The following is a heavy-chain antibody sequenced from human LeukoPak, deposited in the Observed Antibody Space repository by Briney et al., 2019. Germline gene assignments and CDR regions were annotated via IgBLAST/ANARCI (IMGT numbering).Heavy chain of an antibody. V-gene: IGHV3-74*01. CDR2: ISTDGSTT. CDR1: GFTFSSYW. D-gene: IGHD2-15*01. Sequence: GGSLRLSCAASGFTFSSYWMHWVRQAPGKGLVWVSRISTDGSTTTYADSVKGRFTISRDNAKNTAYLQMNSLRAEDTAVYYCAKGGYCSGGSCYSELDYWGQGTLVTVSS. CDR3: AKGGYCSGGSCYSELDY. J-gene: IGHJ4*02.